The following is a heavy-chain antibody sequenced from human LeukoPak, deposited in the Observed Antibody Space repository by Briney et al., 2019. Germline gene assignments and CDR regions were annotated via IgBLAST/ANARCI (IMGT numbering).Heavy chain of an antibody. CDR2: IIPILGIA. Sequence: GASVKVSCKASGYTFTGYYMHWVRQAPGQGLEWMGRIIPILGIANYAQKFQGRVTITADKSTSTAYMEVSSLRSEDTAVYYCARVGRFLEWFSPYYYYGMDVWGQGTTVTVSS. D-gene: IGHD3-3*01. V-gene: IGHV1-69*04. J-gene: IGHJ6*01. CDR3: ARVGRFLEWFSPYYYYGMDV. CDR1: GYTFTGYY.